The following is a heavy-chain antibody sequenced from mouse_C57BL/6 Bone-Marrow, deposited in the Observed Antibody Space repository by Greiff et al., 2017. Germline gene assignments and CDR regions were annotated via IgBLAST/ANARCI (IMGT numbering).Heavy chain of an antibody. CDR2: SRNKANDYTT. CDR3: ARDGESGWYFDV. J-gene: IGHJ1*03. Sequence: EVQRVESGGGLVQSGRSLRLSCATSGFTFSDFYMEWVRQAPGKGLEWIAASRNKANDYTTEYSASVKGRFIVSRDTSQSILYLQMNALRAEDTAIYYCARDGESGWYFDVWGTGTTVTVSS. D-gene: IGHD3-1*01. V-gene: IGHV7-1*01. CDR1: GFTFSDFY.